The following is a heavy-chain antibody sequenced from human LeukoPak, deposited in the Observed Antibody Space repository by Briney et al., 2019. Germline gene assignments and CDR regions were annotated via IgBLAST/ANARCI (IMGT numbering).Heavy chain of an antibody. CDR2: IYTSGST. D-gene: IGHD6-13*01. V-gene: IGHV4-4*07. CDR1: GGSISSYY. CDR3: ARGHRRRPIAAAGGDAFDI. J-gene: IGHJ3*02. Sequence: SETLSLTCTVSGGSISSYYWSWIRQPAGKGLEWIGRIYTSGSTNYNPSLKSRVTISVDTSKNQFSLKLSSVTAADTAVYYCARGHRRRPIAAAGGDAFDIWGQGTMVTVSS.